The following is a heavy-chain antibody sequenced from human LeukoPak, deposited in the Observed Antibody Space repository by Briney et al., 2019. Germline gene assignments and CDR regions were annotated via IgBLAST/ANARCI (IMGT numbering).Heavy chain of an antibody. D-gene: IGHD3-22*01. CDR3: ARVARYYYDSSGPLDY. Sequence: SETLSLTCTVSGGSISSGGYCWSWIRQHPGKGLEWIGYIYYSGSTYYNPSLKSRVTISVDTSKNQFSLKLRSVTAADTAVYYCARVARYYYDSSGPLDYWGQGTLVTVS. J-gene: IGHJ4*02. CDR2: IYYSGST. CDR1: GGSISSGGYC. V-gene: IGHV4-31*03.